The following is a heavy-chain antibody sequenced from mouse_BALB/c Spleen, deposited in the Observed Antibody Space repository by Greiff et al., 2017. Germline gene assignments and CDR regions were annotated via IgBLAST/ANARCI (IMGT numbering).Heavy chain of an antibody. CDR1: GFDFSRYW. J-gene: IGHJ4*01. CDR3: ARGDYDRGNYYAMDY. Sequence: EVKVIESGGGLVQPGGSLKLSCAASGFDFSRYWMSWVRQAPGKGLEWIGEINPDSSTINYTPSLKDKFIISRDNAKNTLYLQMSKVRSEDTALYYCARGDYDRGNYYAMDYWGQGTSVTVSS. CDR2: INPDSSTI. V-gene: IGHV4-1*02. D-gene: IGHD2-4*01.